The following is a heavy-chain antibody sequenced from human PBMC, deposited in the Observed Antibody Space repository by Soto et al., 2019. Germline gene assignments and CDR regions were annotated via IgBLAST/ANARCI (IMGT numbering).Heavy chain of an antibody. D-gene: IGHD6-13*01. CDR3: ARGYSSSWPYYYYGMDV. V-gene: IGHV1-3*01. CDR2: INAGNGNT. J-gene: IGHJ6*02. CDR1: GYTFTSYA. Sequence: QVQLVQSGAEVKKPGASVKVPCKASGYTFTSYAMHWVRQAPGQRLEWMGWINAGNGNTKYSQKFQGRVTITRDTSASTAYMELSSLRSEDTAVYYCARGYSSSWPYYYYGMDVWGQGTTVTVSS.